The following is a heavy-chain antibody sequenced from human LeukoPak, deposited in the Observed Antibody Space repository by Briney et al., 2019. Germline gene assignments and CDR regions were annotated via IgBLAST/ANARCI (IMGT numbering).Heavy chain of an antibody. CDR2: IKQDGSEK. D-gene: IGHD6-19*01. J-gene: IGHJ6*02. Sequence: GGSLRLSCAASGFTFSSYWMSWVRQAPGKGLEWVANIKQDGSEKYYVDSVKGRFTISRDNAKNSLYLQMNSLRAEDTALYYCAKDTQSGYSSGWYSGMDVWGQGTTVTVSS. V-gene: IGHV3-7*03. CDR1: GFTFSSYW. CDR3: AKDTQSGYSSGWYSGMDV.